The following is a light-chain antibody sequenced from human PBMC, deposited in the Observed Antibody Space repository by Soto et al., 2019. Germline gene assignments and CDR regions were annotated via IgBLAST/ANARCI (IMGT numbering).Light chain of an antibody. CDR1: QSVSSSY. Sequence: EIVLTQSPGTLSLSPGERATLSCRASQSVSSSYLAWYQQKPGQAPRLLMYGATSRATGIPDRFSGSGSGTDFTLTISRLEPEDFVVYYCQQYGSLPHTFGQGTNLEIK. J-gene: IGKJ2*01. CDR2: GAT. V-gene: IGKV3-20*01. CDR3: QQYGSLPHT.